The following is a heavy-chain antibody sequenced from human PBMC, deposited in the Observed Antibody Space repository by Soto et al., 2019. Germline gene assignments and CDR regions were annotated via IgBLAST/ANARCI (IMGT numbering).Heavy chain of an antibody. Sequence: PSETLSLTCTVSGGSISSYYWSWIRQPPGKGLEWIGEINHSGSTNYNPSLKSRVTISVDTSKNQFSLKLSSVTAADTAVYYCARGLGILTVRFDPWGQGTLVTVSS. CDR1: GGSISSYY. V-gene: IGHV4-34*01. J-gene: IGHJ5*02. CDR3: ARGLGILTVRFDP. D-gene: IGHD3-9*01. CDR2: INHSGST.